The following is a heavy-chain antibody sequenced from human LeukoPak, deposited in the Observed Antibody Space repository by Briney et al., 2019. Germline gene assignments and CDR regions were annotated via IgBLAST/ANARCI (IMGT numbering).Heavy chain of an antibody. CDR2: ISVNSDHK. J-gene: IGHJ4*02. V-gene: IGHV3-21*01. CDR3: TRGSYGDYDY. CDR1: GFTFSSYT. Sequence: GGSLRLSCAASGFTFSSYTMNWVRQAPGKGLEGVASISVNSDHKPYADSVKGRFTISRDNAKNSLYLQMNSLTADDTAVYFCTRGSYGDYDYWGQGNLVTVSS. D-gene: IGHD4-17*01.